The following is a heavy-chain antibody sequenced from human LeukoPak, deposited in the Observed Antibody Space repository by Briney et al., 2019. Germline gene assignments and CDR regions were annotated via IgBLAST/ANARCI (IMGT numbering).Heavy chain of an antibody. CDR3: ARDPGHYGSGARGGFDI. CDR2: IYHSVTT. CDR1: GYSISSGYF. V-gene: IGHV4-38-2*02. Sequence: SETLSLTCTVSGYSISSGYFWGWMRQPPGKGLEWIGSIYHSVTTHYNPSLKSRVTMSVDTSKNQFSLKLSSVTAADTAVYYCARDPGHYGSGARGGFDIWGQGTMVTVSS. J-gene: IGHJ3*02. D-gene: IGHD3-10*01.